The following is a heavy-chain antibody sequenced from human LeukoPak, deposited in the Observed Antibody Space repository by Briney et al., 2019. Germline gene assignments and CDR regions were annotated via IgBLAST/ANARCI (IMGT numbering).Heavy chain of an antibody. V-gene: IGHV3-7*01. Sequence: GGSLRLSCAVSGFTFSNYWMSWVRQAPGKGLEWVANIKQDGSEKYPVDSVRGRFTISRDNAKSLLYLQMSLLRTEDTAVYYCAREISSWYRSEGRFDPWGQGTLVTVSS. CDR1: GFTFSNYW. CDR2: IKQDGSEK. D-gene: IGHD6-13*01. CDR3: AREISSWYRSEGRFDP. J-gene: IGHJ5*02.